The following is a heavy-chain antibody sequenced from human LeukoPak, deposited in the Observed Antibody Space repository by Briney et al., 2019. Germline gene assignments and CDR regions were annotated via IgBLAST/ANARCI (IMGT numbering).Heavy chain of an antibody. Sequence: ASVKVSCKASGYTFTGYYMHWVRQAPGQGLEWMGWINPNSGGTNYAQKFQGRVTMTRDTSISTAYMELSRLRSDDTAVYYCARDQGYCSSTSCFNYHYGMDVWGQGTTVTVSS. CDR2: INPNSGGT. CDR3: ARDQGYCSSTSCFNYHYGMDV. D-gene: IGHD2-2*01. CDR1: GYTFTGYY. V-gene: IGHV1-2*02. J-gene: IGHJ6*02.